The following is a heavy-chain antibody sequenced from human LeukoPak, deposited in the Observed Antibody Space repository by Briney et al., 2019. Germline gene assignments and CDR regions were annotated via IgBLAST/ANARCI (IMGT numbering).Heavy chain of an antibody. J-gene: IGHJ3*02. CDR2: IYYSGST. CDR3: ARYTAMVNDAFDI. Sequence: PSETLSLTCAVYGGSISSSSYYWGWIRQPPGKGLEWIGSIYYSGSTYYNPSLKSRVTISVDTSKNQFSLKLSSVTAADTAVYYCARYTAMVNDAFDIWGQGTMVTVSS. V-gene: IGHV4-39*01. D-gene: IGHD5-18*01. CDR1: GGSISSSSYY.